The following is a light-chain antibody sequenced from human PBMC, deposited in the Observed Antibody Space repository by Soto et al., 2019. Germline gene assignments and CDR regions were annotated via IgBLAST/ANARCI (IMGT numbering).Light chain of an antibody. CDR2: SXX. J-gene: IGLJ2*01. CDR1: TGAVTSGYY. Sequence: QTVVTQEPSLTVSPGGTVTLTCASSTGAVTSGYYPNWFQQKPGQAPRALIFSXXXXHXWTPARFSGSLLGGKAALTLSGXXXXXXXXYYCLLYYGGLAVFGGGTQLTVL. V-gene: IGLV7-43*01. CDR3: LLYYGGLAV.